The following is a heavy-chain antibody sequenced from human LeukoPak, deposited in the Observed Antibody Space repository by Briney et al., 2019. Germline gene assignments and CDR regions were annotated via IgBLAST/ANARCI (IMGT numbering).Heavy chain of an antibody. V-gene: IGHV3-7*01. CDR3: ARGKAFWHYYDSPGLRHYYYYMDV. Sequence: PGGSLRLSCAASGFTFSSYWMSWVRQAPGKGLEWVANIKQDGSEKYYVDSVKGRFTISRDNAKNSLYLQMNSLRAEDMAVYYCARGKAFWHYYDSPGLRHYYYYMDVWGKGTTVTISS. D-gene: IGHD3-22*01. J-gene: IGHJ6*03. CDR1: GFTFSSYW. CDR2: IKQDGSEK.